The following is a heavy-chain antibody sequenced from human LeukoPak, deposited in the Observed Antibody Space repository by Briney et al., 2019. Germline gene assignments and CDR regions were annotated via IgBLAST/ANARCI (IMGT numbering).Heavy chain of an antibody. CDR1: GFTFSSYG. CDR3: GRDRSDYGATDYFDY. Sequence: PGRSLRLSCAESGFTFSSYGMHWVRQAPGKGLEWVAVIWYDGSNKYYADSVKGRFTISRDNSKNTLYLQMNSLRAEDTAVYYCGRDRSDYGATDYFDYWGQGTLVTVSS. D-gene: IGHD4-17*01. J-gene: IGHJ4*02. V-gene: IGHV3-33*01. CDR2: IWYDGSNK.